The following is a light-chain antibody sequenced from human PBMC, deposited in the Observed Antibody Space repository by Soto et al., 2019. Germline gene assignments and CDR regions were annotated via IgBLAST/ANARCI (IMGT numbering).Light chain of an antibody. CDR1: QSVSSY. CDR3: QQRSNWPVT. CDR2: DAS. J-gene: IGKJ1*01. V-gene: IGKV3-11*01. Sequence: EIVLTQSPATLALSPGARATLSCRASQSVSSYLAWYQQKPGQAPNLLIYDASNRATGIPARFSGSGSGTDFTLTISSLEPEDFAFYYCQQRSNWPVTFGQGTKVEIK.